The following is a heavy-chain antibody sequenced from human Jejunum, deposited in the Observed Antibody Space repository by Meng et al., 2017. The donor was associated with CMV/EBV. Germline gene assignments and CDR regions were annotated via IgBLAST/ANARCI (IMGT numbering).Heavy chain of an antibody. CDR3: AKAPSPYCSNGVCYSFDY. CDR2: ISDSGTST. Sequence: FSSYARRWVRQAPGKGLEWVSAISDSGTSTFYADSVKGRFAISRDNSKNTLYLQMNSLRAEDTAVYYCAKAPSPYCSNGVCYSFDYWGQGTLVTVSS. CDR1: FSSYA. D-gene: IGHD2-8*01. J-gene: IGHJ4*02. V-gene: IGHV3-23*01.